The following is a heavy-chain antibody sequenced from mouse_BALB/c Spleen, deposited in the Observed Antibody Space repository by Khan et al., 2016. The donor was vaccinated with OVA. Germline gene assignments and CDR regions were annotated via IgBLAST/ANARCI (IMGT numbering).Heavy chain of an antibody. J-gene: IGHJ3*01. CDR2: IDPTTGYT. Sequence: QVQLKQSGAELAKPGASVKMSCKASGYTFTNYWMHWVKQRPGQGLEWIGYIDPTTGYTEYNQKFKDKATLTADKSSSTAYMQLSSLPSEDSAVYYCTSNGSTYTWFGYWGQGTLVTVSA. CDR3: TSNGSTYTWFGY. D-gene: IGHD1-1*01. V-gene: IGHV1-7*01. CDR1: GYTFTNYW.